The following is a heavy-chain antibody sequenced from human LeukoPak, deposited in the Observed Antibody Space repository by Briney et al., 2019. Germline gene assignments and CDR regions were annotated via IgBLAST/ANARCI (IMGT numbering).Heavy chain of an antibody. CDR1: GGSFSGYY. J-gene: IGHJ5*02. CDR3: ARGPVSYNWFDP. Sequence: SETLSLTCAVYGGSFSGYYWSWIRQPPGKGLEWIGEINHSGSTNYNPSLKSRVTISVDTSKNQFSLKLSSVTAADTAVYYCARGPVSYNWFDPWGQGTPVTVSS. D-gene: IGHD2-8*01. CDR2: INHSGST. V-gene: IGHV4-34*01.